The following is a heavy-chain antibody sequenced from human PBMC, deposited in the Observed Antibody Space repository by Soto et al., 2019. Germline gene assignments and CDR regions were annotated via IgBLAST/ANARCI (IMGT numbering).Heavy chain of an antibody. CDR2: IYYSGST. J-gene: IGHJ5*02. V-gene: IGHV4-59*08. CDR1: GGSISSYY. CDR3: ARRSGLYNWFDP. D-gene: IGHD1-1*01. Sequence: SETLSLTCTVSGGSISSYYWSWIRQPPGKGLEWIGYIYYSGSTNYNPSLKSRVTISVDTSKNQFSLKVSSVTAADTAVYYCARRSGLYNWFDPWGQGTLVTVSS.